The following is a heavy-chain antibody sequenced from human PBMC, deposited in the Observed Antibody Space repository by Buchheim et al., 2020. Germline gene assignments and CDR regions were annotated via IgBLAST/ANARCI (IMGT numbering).Heavy chain of an antibody. Sequence: EVQLLESGGGLVQSGGSLRLSCAASEFTFSSYAMSWVRQAPGRGLEWVSAITGSSDSTYYVDSGKGRFTISREKSKNTLYLQMNSLRAEDTAVYYCAKGSSSNGWYYFDYWGQGTL. J-gene: IGHJ4*02. CDR1: EFTFSSYA. CDR2: ITGSSDST. CDR3: AKGSSSNGWYYFDY. D-gene: IGHD6-19*01. V-gene: IGHV3-23*01.